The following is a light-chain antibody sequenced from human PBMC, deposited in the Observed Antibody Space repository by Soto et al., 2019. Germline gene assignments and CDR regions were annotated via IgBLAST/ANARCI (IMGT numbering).Light chain of an antibody. CDR3: QQYYSYPLT. CDR1: QSFSTW. CDR2: DVS. V-gene: IGKV1-5*01. J-gene: IGKJ4*01. Sequence: TQMTQSPSTLSASVGDRVTITCRASQSFSTWLAWYQQKPGKAPKHLIYDVSNLESGVPSRFSGSGSGTEFTLTIGSLQPDDFATYYCQQYYSYPLTFGGGTTVEIK.